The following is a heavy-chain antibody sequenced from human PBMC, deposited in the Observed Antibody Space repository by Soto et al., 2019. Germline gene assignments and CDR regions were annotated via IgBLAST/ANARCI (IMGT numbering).Heavy chain of an antibody. J-gene: IGHJ4*02. Sequence: PSETLSLTWTVSGGSISSYYWTWIRQPPGKGLEWIGYIYYRGSTNYNPSLKSRVTISVDTSKNQFSLKLSSVTAADTAVYYCARRYGGNLDYWGQGTLVTVSS. CDR3: ARRYGGNLDY. D-gene: IGHD1-26*01. CDR2: IYYRGST. CDR1: GGSISSYY. V-gene: IGHV4-59*08.